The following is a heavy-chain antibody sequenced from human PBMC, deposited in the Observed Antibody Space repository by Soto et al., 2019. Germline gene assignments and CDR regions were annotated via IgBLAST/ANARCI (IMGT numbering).Heavy chain of an antibody. V-gene: IGHV1-3*04. D-gene: IGHD2-21*02. Sequence: ASVKVSCKASGYTFKSYQLYWVRQAPGQRLECMGWINISNGNTEYSQNFQGRVTMTRDTSASTVYVELSSLRSEDTAIYYCAKLDLGGYSYYFDYWGQGTLVTVSS. J-gene: IGHJ4*02. CDR2: INISNGNT. CDR3: AKLDLGGYSYYFDY. CDR1: GYTFKSYQ.